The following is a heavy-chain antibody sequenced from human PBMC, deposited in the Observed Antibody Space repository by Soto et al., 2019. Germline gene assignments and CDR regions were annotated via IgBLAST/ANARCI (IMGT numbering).Heavy chain of an antibody. CDR1: GFTFSSYS. CDR2: ISSSSSYI. Sequence: EVQLVESGGGLVKPGGSLRLSCAASGFTFSSYSMNWVRQAPGKGLEWVSSISSSSSYIYYADSVKGRFTSFSDKAKNSLYLQMNSLRAEDTAVYYCWLYCTNGVVCRGGMDVWGQGTTVTVSS. CDR3: WLYCTNGVVCRGGMDV. D-gene: IGHD2-8*01. J-gene: IGHJ6*02. V-gene: IGHV3-21*01.